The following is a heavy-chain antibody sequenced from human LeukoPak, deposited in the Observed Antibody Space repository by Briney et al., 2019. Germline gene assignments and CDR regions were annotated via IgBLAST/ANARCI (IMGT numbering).Heavy chain of an antibody. V-gene: IGHV4-34*01. Sequence: PPETLSLTCAVYGGSFSNYYWSWIRQTPGKGMEWIGEINDSGRINYNPSLMSRVTVSVDTSKNQFSLRLTSVTATDTAVYYCARRWNYGRNYYIDVWGKGATVSVSS. J-gene: IGHJ6*03. CDR1: GGSFSNYY. CDR3: ARRWNYGRNYYIDV. CDR2: INDSGRI. D-gene: IGHD1-7*01.